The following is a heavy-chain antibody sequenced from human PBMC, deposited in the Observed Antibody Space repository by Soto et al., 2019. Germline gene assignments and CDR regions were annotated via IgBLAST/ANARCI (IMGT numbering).Heavy chain of an antibody. CDR1: GGSVSSGSFF. J-gene: IGHJ5*02. CDR2: IYYSGST. CDR3: ARDRFLYTSSPGGFDP. V-gene: IGHV4-61*01. D-gene: IGHD6-13*01. Sequence: QVQLQESGPGLVKPSETLSLTCTVSGGSVSSGSFFWTWIRQPPGKGLEWIGYIYYSGSTNSNPSLKRRFTISVHMSTHQFPLKLTSVTAADTAVYYCARDRFLYTSSPGGFDPWGQGTLVTVSS.